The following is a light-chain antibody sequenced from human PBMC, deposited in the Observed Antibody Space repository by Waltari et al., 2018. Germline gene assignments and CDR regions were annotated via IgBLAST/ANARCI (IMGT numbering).Light chain of an antibody. Sequence: DIQMTQSPSSLSASVGDSVTITCRASQSISSYLNWYQQKPGKAPKLLIYAASSLQSGVPSRFSGSGSWTDFTLTISSLQPEDFATYYCQQSYSTPVTFGQGTKVEIK. CDR1: QSISSY. CDR2: AAS. V-gene: IGKV1-39*01. CDR3: QQSYSTPVT. J-gene: IGKJ1*01.